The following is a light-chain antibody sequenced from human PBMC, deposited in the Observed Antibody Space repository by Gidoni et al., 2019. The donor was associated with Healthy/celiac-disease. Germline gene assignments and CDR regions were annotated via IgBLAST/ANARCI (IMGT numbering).Light chain of an antibody. CDR2: GAS. CDR1: QSVSSN. CDR3: QQYNNWTTLT. Sequence: EIVMTQSPATLSVSPGERATLSCSASQSVSSNLDWYQQKPGQAPRLLIYGASTRATGIPARFSGSGSGTEFTLTISSMQSEDFEVYYCQQYNNWTTLTFGGGTKVEIK. J-gene: IGKJ4*01. V-gene: IGKV3-15*01.